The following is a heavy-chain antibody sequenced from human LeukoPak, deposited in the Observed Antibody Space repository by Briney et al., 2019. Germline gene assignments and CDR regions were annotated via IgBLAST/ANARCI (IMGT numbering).Heavy chain of an antibody. CDR1: GFTFSSYG. D-gene: IGHD6-19*01. CDR3: AKDHGSSGWYDY. J-gene: IGHJ4*02. CDR2: ISGSGGST. Sequence: PGGSLRLSCAASGFTFSSYGMSWVRQAPGKGLEWVSAISGSGGSTYYAESVKGRFTISRDNSKNTLYLQMNSLRVEDTAVYYCAKDHGSSGWYDYWGQGTLVTVSS. V-gene: IGHV3-23*01.